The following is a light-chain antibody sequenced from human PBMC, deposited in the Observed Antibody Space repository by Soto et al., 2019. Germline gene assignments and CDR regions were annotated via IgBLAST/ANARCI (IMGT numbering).Light chain of an antibody. J-gene: IGKJ1*01. CDR1: QSIRSD. CDR2: AAS. V-gene: IGKV1-39*01. Sequence: PMSQSASAMSAYVGDRSTSACRASQSIRSDLNWYQQKPGKAPKLLIYAASNLQSGVPSRFSGSGSGTDFTLTVSSLQPEDFATYYCPQTYSTPWTFGQGTMVDI. CDR3: PQTYSTPWT.